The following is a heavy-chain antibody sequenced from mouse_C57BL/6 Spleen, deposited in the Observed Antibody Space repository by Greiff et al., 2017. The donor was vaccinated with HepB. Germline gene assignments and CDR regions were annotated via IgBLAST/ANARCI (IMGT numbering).Heavy chain of an antibody. CDR1: GYTFTDYN. CDR3: ARKNDGYYEGVFAY. CDR2: INPNNGGT. D-gene: IGHD2-3*01. J-gene: IGHJ3*01. Sequence: EVQLQQSGPELVKPGASVKIPCKASGYTFTDYNMDWVKQSHGKSLEWIGDINPNNGGTIYNQKFKGKATLTVDKSSSTAYMELRSLTSEDTAVYYCARKNDGYYEGVFAYWGQGTLVTVSA. V-gene: IGHV1-18*01.